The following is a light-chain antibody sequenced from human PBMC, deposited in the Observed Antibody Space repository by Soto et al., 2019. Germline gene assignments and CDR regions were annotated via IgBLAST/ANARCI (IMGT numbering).Light chain of an antibody. CDR2: GAS. J-gene: IGKJ1*01. Sequence: VVLTQSPGTLSLSPGERATLSCRASQSVRSSSVAWYQHSPGQAPRLLIYGASSRATGIPDRFSGSGSGTAFTLPISRREPEDFVVYYCQQYGSSFPTFGQGTQVEI. CDR3: QQYGSSFPT. V-gene: IGKV3-20*01. CDR1: QSVRSSS.